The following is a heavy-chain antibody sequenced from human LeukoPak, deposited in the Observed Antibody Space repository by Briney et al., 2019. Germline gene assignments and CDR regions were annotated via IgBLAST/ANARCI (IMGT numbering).Heavy chain of an antibody. J-gene: IGHJ3*02. V-gene: IGHV3-72*01. Sequence: PGGSLRLSCAASGVTLSVHHMGWVRQAPGKGLEWVGRTRNKARGYTTEYGASVKARVTISRDHSKTLVYLQMNSLKTEDTAVYCCARDGAEGDNSAFDIWGQGTVVTVSS. D-gene: IGHD3-22*01. CDR2: TRNKARGYTT. CDR3: ARDGAEGDNSAFDI. CDR1: GVTLSVHH.